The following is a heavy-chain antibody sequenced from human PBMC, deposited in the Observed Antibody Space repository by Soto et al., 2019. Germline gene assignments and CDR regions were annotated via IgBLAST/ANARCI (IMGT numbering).Heavy chain of an antibody. D-gene: IGHD3-3*01. CDR2: IWYDGSNK. V-gene: IGHV3-33*01. J-gene: IGHJ6*02. CDR1: GFTFSSYG. Sequence: GSLRLSCAASGFTFSSYGMHWVRQAPGKGLEWVAVIWYDGSNKCYADSVKGRFTISRDNSKNTLYLQMNSLRAEDTAVYYCARDSIAPLNYDFWSGYRSNHYYGMDVWGQGTTVTVSS. CDR3: ARDSIAPLNYDFWSGYRSNHYYGMDV.